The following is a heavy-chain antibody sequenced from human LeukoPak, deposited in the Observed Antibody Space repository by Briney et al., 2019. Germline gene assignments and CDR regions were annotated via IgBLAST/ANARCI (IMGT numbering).Heavy chain of an antibody. CDR3: AREVGYCSSTSCLWGHYYYYYYMDV. D-gene: IGHD2-2*01. CDR2: IYTSGST. CDR1: GGSISSGNYY. Sequence: PSETLSLTCTVSGGSISSGNYYWSWIRQPAGKGLEWIGRIYTSGSTNYNPSLKSRVTISVDTSKNQFSLKLSSVTAADTAVYYCAREVGYCSSTSCLWGHYYYYYYMDVWGKGTTVTVSS. J-gene: IGHJ6*03. V-gene: IGHV4-61*02.